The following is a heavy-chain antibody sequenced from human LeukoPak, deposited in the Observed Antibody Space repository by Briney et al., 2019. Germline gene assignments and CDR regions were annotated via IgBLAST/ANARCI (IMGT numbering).Heavy chain of an antibody. CDR1: GFTFDDYA. D-gene: IGHD3-10*01. Sequence: GGSLRLSCAASGFTFDDYAMHWVRQAPGKGLEWVSGISWNSGSIGYADSVKGRFTISRDNAKNSLYLQMNSLRAEDTALYYCAKDNIWVGHNWLDPWGQGTLVTVSS. CDR3: AKDNIWVGHNWLDP. CDR2: ISWNSGSI. V-gene: IGHV3-9*01. J-gene: IGHJ5*02.